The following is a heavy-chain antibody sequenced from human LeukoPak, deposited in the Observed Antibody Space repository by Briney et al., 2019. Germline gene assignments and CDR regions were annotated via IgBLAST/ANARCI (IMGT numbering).Heavy chain of an antibody. V-gene: IGHV5-51*01. CDR1: GYSFTSYW. CDR2: IYPGDSDT. Sequence: GESLKISCKGSGYSFTSYWIGWVRQMPGKGLEWMGIIYPGDSDTRYSPSFQGQVTISADKSISTAYLQWSSLKASDTAMYYCARMQWEWRTAFDIWGQGTMVTVSS. J-gene: IGHJ3*02. D-gene: IGHD3-3*01. CDR3: ARMQWEWRTAFDI.